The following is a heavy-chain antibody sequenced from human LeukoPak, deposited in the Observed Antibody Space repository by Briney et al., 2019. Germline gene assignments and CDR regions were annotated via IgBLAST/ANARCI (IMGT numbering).Heavy chain of an antibody. Sequence: ASVKVSCKASGYTFTSYDINWVRQPTGQGLEWMGWMNPNSGNTGYAQKFQGRVTMTRNTSISTAYMELSSLRSEDTAVYYCARLLRRGRSTSCYFGYWGQGTLVTVSS. CDR3: ARLLRRGRSTSCYFGY. CDR1: GYTFTSYD. CDR2: MNPNSGNT. J-gene: IGHJ4*02. D-gene: IGHD2-2*01. V-gene: IGHV1-8*01.